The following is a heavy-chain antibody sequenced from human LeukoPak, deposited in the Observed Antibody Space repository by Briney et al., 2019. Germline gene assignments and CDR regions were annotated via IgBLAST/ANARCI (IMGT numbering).Heavy chain of an antibody. J-gene: IGHJ3*02. CDR1: GFTFSSYA. V-gene: IGHV3-30-3*01. CDR2: ISYDGSNK. CDR3: ARVLDLAVAFDI. Sequence: GSLRLSCAASGFTFSSYAMHWVRQAPGKGLEWVAVISYDGSNKYYADSVKGRFTISRDNSKNTLYLQMNSLRAEDTAVYYCARVLDLAVAFDIWGQGTMVTVSS.